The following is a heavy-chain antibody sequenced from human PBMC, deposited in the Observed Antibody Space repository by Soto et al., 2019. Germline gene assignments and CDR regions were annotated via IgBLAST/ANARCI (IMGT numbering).Heavy chain of an antibody. D-gene: IGHD3-22*01. CDR3: ARAERLRSDDSSGYLVHDAFDI. J-gene: IGHJ3*02. CDR2: ISYDGSNK. Sequence: QVQLVESGGGVVQPGRSLRLSCAASGFTFSSYAMHWVRQAPGKGLEWVAVISYDGSNKYYADSVKGRFTISRDNSKNTLYLQMNSLRAEDTAVYYCARAERLRSDDSSGYLVHDAFDIWGQGTMVTVSS. V-gene: IGHV3-30-3*01. CDR1: GFTFSSYA.